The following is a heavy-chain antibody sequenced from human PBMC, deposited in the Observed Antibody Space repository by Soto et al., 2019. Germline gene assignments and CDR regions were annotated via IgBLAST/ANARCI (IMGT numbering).Heavy chain of an antibody. J-gene: IGHJ4*02. D-gene: IGHD6-25*01. CDR2: IYWNDDK. CDR1: GFSLRTSGVG. Sequence: SGPTLVNPTQTLTLTCTFSGFSLRTSGVGVGWTRQPPGKAPEWLALIYWNDDKRYSPSLKSRLTITKDTSKNQVVLTMTDMDPVDTGTYYCAQRLGSRGSFDYWGQGSLVTVSS. CDR3: AQRLGSRGSFDY. V-gene: IGHV2-5*01.